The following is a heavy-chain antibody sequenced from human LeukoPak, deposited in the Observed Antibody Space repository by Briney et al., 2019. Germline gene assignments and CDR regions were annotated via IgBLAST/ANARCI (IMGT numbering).Heavy chain of an antibody. CDR3: ARDVLWFGEGHNWFDP. Sequence: ASVKVSCKASGYTFTSYGISWVRQAPGQGLEWMGWISAYNGNTNYAQKLQGRVTMTTDTSTSTAYMELRSLRSDDTAVYYCARDVLWFGEGHNWFDPWGQGTLVTVSS. V-gene: IGHV1-18*01. CDR2: ISAYNGNT. CDR1: GYTFTSYG. D-gene: IGHD3-10*01. J-gene: IGHJ5*02.